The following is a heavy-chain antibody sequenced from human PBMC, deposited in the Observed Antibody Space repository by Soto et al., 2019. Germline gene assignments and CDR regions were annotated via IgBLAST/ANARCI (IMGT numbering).Heavy chain of an antibody. J-gene: IGHJ6*02. D-gene: IGHD6-6*01. CDR3: ARDGAARPRGYYYYGMDV. Sequence: ASVKRSCKASGGTFSSYTISWVRQAPGQGLEWMGRINPNSGSTNYAQKFQGWVTMTRDTSMSTAYMELSRLRSDDTAVYYCARDGAARPRGYYYYGMDVWGQGTTVTVSS. CDR2: INPNSGST. V-gene: IGHV1-2*04. CDR1: GGTFSSYT.